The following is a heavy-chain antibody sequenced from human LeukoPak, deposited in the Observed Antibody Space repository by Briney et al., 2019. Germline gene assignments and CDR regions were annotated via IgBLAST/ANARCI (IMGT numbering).Heavy chain of an antibody. CDR2: INHSGST. CDR1: GGSFSGYY. J-gene: IGHJ3*02. Sequence: PSETLSLTCAVYGGSFSGYYWSWTRQPPGKGLEWIGEINHSGSTNYNPSLKSRVTISVDTSKNQFSLKLSSVTAADTAVYYCARDPLYSGSYAARNAFDIWGQGTMVTVSS. D-gene: IGHD1-26*01. V-gene: IGHV4-34*01. CDR3: ARDPLYSGSYAARNAFDI.